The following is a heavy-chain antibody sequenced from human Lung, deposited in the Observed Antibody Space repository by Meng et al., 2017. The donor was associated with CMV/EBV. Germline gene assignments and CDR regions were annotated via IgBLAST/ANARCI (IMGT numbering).Heavy chain of an antibody. J-gene: IGHJ5*02. CDR1: GGTFSSYA. D-gene: IGHD6-13*01. Sequence: QAPAVHAGAEVKKPGASVKVSCKASGGTFSSYAISWVRQAPGQGLEWMGGIIPIFGTANYAQKFQGRVTITADESTSTAYMELSSLRSEDTAVYYCAREVSSSWFAGDWFDPWGQGTLVTVSS. V-gene: IGHV1-69*12. CDR3: AREVSSSWFAGDWFDP. CDR2: IIPIFGTA.